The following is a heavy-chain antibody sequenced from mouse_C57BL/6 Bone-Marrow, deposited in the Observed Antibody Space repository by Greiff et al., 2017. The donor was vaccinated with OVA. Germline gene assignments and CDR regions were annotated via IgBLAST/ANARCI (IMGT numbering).Heavy chain of an antibody. CDR3: ARGPTPDSWFAY. J-gene: IGHJ3*01. V-gene: IGHV1-64*01. CDR1: GYTFTSYW. CDR2: IHPNSGST. D-gene: IGHD6-1*01. Sequence: QVQLQQPGAELVKPGASVKLSCKASGYTFTSYWMPWVKQRPGQGLEWIGMIHPNSGSTNYNEKFKSKATLTVDKSSSTAYMQLSSLTSEDSAVYYCARGPTPDSWFAYWGQGTLVTVSA.